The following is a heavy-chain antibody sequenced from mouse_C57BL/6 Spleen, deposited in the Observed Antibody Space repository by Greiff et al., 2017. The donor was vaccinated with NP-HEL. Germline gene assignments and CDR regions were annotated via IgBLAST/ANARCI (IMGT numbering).Heavy chain of an antibody. Sequence: VKLVESGAELVKPGASVKMSCKASGYTFTTYPIEWMKQNHGKSLEWIGNFHPYNDDTKYNEKFKGKATLTVEKSSSTVYLELSRLTSDDSAVYYCALIYYDHYYAMDYWGQGTSVTVSS. CDR1: GYTFTTYP. CDR3: ALIYYDHYYAMDY. D-gene: IGHD2-4*01. J-gene: IGHJ4*01. CDR2: FHPYNDDT. V-gene: IGHV1-47*01.